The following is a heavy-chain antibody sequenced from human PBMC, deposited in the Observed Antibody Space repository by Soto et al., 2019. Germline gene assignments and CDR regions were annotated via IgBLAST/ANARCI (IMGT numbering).Heavy chain of an antibody. CDR2: SSNSGSFT. J-gene: IGHJ4*02. D-gene: IGHD1-1*01. Sequence: PGGSLRLSCAISGFSVSSNYLSWVRQAPGKGLEWVGYSSNSGSFTRYADSVKGRFSISRDNAKNSLYLQINSLRGDDTAIYYCVRSGDNYNLLDYWGQGTPVTVSS. CDR3: VRSGDNYNLLDY. V-gene: IGHV3-11*06. CDR1: GFSVSSNY.